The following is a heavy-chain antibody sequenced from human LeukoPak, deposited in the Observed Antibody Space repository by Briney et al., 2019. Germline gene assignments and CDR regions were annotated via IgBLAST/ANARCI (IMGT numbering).Heavy chain of an antibody. J-gene: IGHJ3*02. Sequence: SETLSLTCAVYGGSFSGYYWSWIRQPPGKALEWIGNIFYSGSTYYSPSLKSRVTISLDTSRNQFSLKLNSVTAADTPVYYCAKSNGYGLIDIWGQGTMVTVSS. CDR2: IFYSGST. D-gene: IGHD3-22*01. CDR1: GGSFSGYY. V-gene: IGHV4-34*12. CDR3: AKSNGYGLIDI.